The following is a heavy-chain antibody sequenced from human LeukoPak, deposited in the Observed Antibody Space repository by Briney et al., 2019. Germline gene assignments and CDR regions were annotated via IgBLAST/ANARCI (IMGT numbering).Heavy chain of an antibody. CDR1: GFSFSGYS. V-gene: IGHV3-48*02. J-gene: IGHJ4*02. CDR2: ISGGSATI. D-gene: IGHD1-14*01. Sequence: GGSLGLSCAASGFSFSGYSMTWVRQAPGKGLEWVSYISGGSATIYYADSVKGRFTISRDNAKNSLYLQMNSLRDDDTAVYYCARPSVMTTRQFYFDYWGQGALVTVSS. CDR3: ARPSVMTTRQFYFDY.